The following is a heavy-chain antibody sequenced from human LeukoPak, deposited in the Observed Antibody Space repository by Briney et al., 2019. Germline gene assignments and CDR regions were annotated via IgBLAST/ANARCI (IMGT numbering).Heavy chain of an antibody. Sequence: GGSLRLSCAASGFTFSSYSMNWVRQAPAKGLEWVSSISSSSSYIYYADSVKGRFTISRDNAKHSLYLQMNSLRAEDTAVCYCARVALIAARDYWGQGTLVTVSS. CDR2: ISSSSSYI. J-gene: IGHJ4*02. D-gene: IGHD6-6*01. CDR1: GFTFSSYS. V-gene: IGHV3-21*01. CDR3: ARVALIAARDY.